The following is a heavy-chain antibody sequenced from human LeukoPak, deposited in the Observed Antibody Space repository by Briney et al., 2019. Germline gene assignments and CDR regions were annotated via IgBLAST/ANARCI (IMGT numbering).Heavy chain of an antibody. CDR3: AREMATSLGAFDI. D-gene: IGHD5-24*01. J-gene: IGHJ3*02. Sequence: GGSLRLSCAASGFTFSSYGMHWVRQAPGKGLEWVAFIRYDGSNKYYADSVKGRFTISRDNSKNTLYLQMNSLRAEDTAVYYCAREMATSLGAFDIWGQGTVVTVSS. V-gene: IGHV3-30*02. CDR1: GFTFSSYG. CDR2: IRYDGSNK.